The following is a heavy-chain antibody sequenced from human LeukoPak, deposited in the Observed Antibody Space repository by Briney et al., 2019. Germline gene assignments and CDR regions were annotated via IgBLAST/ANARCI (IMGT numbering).Heavy chain of an antibody. J-gene: IGHJ5*02. D-gene: IGHD2/OR15-2a*01. CDR3: AKVSLRYYRT. CDR2: ISGSGDNT. V-gene: IGHV3-23*01. CDR1: GFTFSSHG. Sequence: TGGSLRLSCAASGFTFSSHGMSWVRQAPGKGLEWVSTISGSGDNTYYADSVKGRFTISRDNSKNTLYLQMNSLRAEDTAVYYCAKVSLRYYRTWGQGTLVTVSS.